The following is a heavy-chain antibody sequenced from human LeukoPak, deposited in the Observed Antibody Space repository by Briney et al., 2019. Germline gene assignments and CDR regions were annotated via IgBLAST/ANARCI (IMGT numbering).Heavy chain of an antibody. Sequence: GASVKVSCKASGGTFSSYAISWVRQAPGQGLEWMGGIIPIFGTANYAQKFQGRVTITADESTSTAYMELSSLRSEDTAVYYCARSTYYYDSSGYYYALGYFDYWGQGTLVTVSS. CDR2: IIPIFGTA. CDR3: ARSTYYYDSSGYYYALGYFDY. V-gene: IGHV1-69*13. J-gene: IGHJ4*02. CDR1: GGTFSSYA. D-gene: IGHD3-22*01.